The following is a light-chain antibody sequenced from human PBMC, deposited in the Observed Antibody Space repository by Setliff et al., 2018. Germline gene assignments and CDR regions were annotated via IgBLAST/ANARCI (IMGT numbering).Light chain of an antibody. CDR1: QSVSSN. CDR3: QQYNNWFARWT. CDR2: GAS. V-gene: IGKV3-15*01. J-gene: IGKJ1*01. Sequence: EIVMTQSPATLSVSPGERATLSCRASQSVSSNLARYQQKPGQAPRLLIYGASTRATGIPARFSGSGSGTEFTLTISSLQSEDFAVYYCQQYNNWFARWTFGQGTKVDIK.